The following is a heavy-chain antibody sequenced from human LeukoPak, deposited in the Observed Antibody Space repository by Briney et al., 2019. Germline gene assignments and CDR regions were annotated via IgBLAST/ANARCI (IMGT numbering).Heavy chain of an antibody. J-gene: IGHJ5*02. D-gene: IGHD3-3*01. CDR1: GGTFSSYA. V-gene: IGHV1-69*13. CDR3: ARAVRAYSDCVLGYNWFDP. Sequence: SVKVSCKASGGTFSSYAIIWGRQAPGQGLEWMGGIIPIFGTANYAQKFQGRVTITADESTSTAYMELSSLRSEDTAVYYCARAVRAYSDCVLGYNWFDPWGQGTLVTVSS. CDR2: IIPIFGTA.